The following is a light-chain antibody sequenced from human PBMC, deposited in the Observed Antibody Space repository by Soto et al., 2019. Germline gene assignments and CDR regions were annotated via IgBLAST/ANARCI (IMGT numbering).Light chain of an antibody. CDR2: NKS. CDR1: SSNIGSNT. Sequence: QSVLTQPPSASGTPGQMVTISCSGSSSNIGSNTVNWYQQLPGMAPKLLIYNKSQRPSGVPDRFSGSKSGTSASLAISGLQSEDEADYYCAAWDDSLRGLEFGGGTKVTVL. CDR3: AAWDDSLRGLE. V-gene: IGLV1-44*01. J-gene: IGLJ2*01.